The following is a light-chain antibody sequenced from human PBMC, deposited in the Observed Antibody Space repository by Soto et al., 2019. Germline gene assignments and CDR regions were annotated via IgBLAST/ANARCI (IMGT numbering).Light chain of an antibody. CDR2: GAF. J-gene: IGKJ3*01. Sequence: EIVLTQSPGTLSLSPGERATLSCRASLSVSSSYLAWYQQKPGQAPRLLIYGAFSRATGIPDRFSVSASGTDFTLPISRLEPEVFAVYYCQHYGTSSVFGPGTKVDIK. V-gene: IGKV3-20*01. CDR1: LSVSSSY. CDR3: QHYGTSSV.